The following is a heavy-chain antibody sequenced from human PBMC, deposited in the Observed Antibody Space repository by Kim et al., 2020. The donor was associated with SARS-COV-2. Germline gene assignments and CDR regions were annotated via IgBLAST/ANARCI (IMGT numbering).Heavy chain of an antibody. CDR3: TFSSGYYYMLGDY. J-gene: IGHJ4*02. CDR1: GFTFSGSA. D-gene: IGHD3-22*01. CDR2: IRSKANNYAT. Sequence: GGSLRLSCVASGFTFSGSAMHWVRQASGKGLEWVGRIRSKANNYATAYAASVKGRFTISRDDSKNTAYLQMNSLKTEDTAVYYCTFSSGYYYMLGDYWGQGTLVTVSS. V-gene: IGHV3-73*01.